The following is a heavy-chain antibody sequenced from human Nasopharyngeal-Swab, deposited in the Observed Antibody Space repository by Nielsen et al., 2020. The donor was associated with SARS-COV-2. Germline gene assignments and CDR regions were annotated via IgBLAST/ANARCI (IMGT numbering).Heavy chain of an antibody. J-gene: IGHJ3*02. Sequence: GGPLRPPCAASGFTFSSYAMSWVRQAPGKGLEWVSAISGSGGSTYYADSVKGRFTIPRDNSKNTLYLQMNSLRAEDTAVYYCAKDLGYCGSTSCRPADAFDIWGQGTMVTVSS. V-gene: IGHV3-23*01. D-gene: IGHD2-2*01. CDR1: GFTFSSYA. CDR2: ISGSGGST. CDR3: AKDLGYCGSTSCRPADAFDI.